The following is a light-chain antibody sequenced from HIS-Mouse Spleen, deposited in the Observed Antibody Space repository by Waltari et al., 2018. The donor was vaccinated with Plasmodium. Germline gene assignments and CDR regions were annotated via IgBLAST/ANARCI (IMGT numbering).Light chain of an antibody. CDR1: KLGDKY. V-gene: IGLV3-1*01. CDR2: PDS. J-gene: IGLJ2*01. CDR3: QAWDSSTAWV. Sequence: SYELTQPPSVSVSPGQPASIPCSGDKLGDKYACWYQQTPGQSPVLVIYPDSRRPSGIPERFSGSNSGNTATLTISGTQAMDEADYYCQAWDSSTAWVFGGGTKLTVL.